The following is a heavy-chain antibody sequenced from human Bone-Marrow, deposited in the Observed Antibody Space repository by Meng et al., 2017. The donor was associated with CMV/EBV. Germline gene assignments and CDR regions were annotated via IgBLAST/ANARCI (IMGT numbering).Heavy chain of an antibody. Sequence: GGSLRLSCAASGFTFSSYAMSWVRQAPGKGLEWVANIKQDGSEKYYVDSVKGRFTISRDNDKKLLYLQMNSLRAEDTAVYYCARNYQKGLAAACSCWLDPWGQGTLVTVSS. J-gene: IGHJ5*02. V-gene: IGHV3-7*01. CDR2: IKQDGSEK. D-gene: IGHD6-13*01. CDR1: GFTFSSYA. CDR3: ARNYQKGLAAACSCWLDP.